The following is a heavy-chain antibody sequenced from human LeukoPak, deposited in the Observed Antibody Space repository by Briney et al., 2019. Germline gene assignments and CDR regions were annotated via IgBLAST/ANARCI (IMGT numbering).Heavy chain of an antibody. CDR2: IYYSGST. CDR1: GGSISSYY. J-gene: IGHJ4*02. V-gene: IGHV4-59*01. Sequence: TPSETLSLTCTVSGGSISSYYWSWIRQPPGKGLEWIGYIYYSGSTNYNPSPKSRVAISVDTSKNQFSLKLSSVTAADTAVYYCARDYSTRYFDSWGQGTLVTVSS. CDR3: ARDYSTRYFDS. D-gene: IGHD2-21*01.